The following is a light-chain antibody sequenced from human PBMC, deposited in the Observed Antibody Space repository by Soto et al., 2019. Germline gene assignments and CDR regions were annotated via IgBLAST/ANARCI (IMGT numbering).Light chain of an antibody. CDR3: QQYGSSPQT. CDR2: GAS. J-gene: IGKJ1*01. Sequence: EIELTQPPGTLSLSPGDIATLFCRASQSVSSSFLAWYQQKPGQAPRLIIYGASNRATGIPDRFSGSGSGTDFTLTISRLEPEDVAVYYCQQYGSSPQTFGQGTKVDIK. V-gene: IGKV3-20*01. CDR1: QSVSSSF.